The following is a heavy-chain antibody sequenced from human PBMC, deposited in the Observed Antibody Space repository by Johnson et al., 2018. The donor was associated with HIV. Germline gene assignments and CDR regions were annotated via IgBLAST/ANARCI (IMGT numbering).Heavy chain of an antibody. V-gene: IGHV3-30*04. J-gene: IGHJ3*02. D-gene: IGHD6-19*01. CDR3: AKDMAGHDAFDM. CDR2: ISYDGSNK. CDR1: GFTFSSYA. Sequence: QVQLVESGGGVVQPGRSLRLSCAASGFTFSSYAMHWVRQAPGKGLEWVAVISYDGSNKYYADSVKGRFTISRDNSKNTLYLQMNSLRTEDTALYYCAKDMAGHDAFDMWGQGTMVTVSS.